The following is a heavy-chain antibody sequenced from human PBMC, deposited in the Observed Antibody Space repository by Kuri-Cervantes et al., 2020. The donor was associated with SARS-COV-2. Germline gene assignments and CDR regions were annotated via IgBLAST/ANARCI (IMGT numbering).Heavy chain of an antibody. CDR2: ISSSSSYI. CDR1: GFTFSSYS. J-gene: IGHJ4*02. CDR3: ARDPRLADYFDY. D-gene: IGHD6-19*01. Sequence: GESLKISCAASGFTFSSYSMNWVRQAPGKGLEWVSSISSSSSYIYYADSVKGRFTISRDNAKNSLYLQMNSLRAEDTAVYCCARDPRLADYFDYWGQGTLVTVSS. V-gene: IGHV3-21*01.